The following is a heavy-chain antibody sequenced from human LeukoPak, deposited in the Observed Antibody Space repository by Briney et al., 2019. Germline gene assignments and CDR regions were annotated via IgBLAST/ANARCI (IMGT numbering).Heavy chain of an antibody. CDR2: SGGSEDT. D-gene: IGHD1/OR15-1a*01. Sequence: GGSLRLSCTASGSTFDSYAMSWVRQAPGKGLEWVSSSGGSEDTYYADSVKGRFTISRDNSKSTLYLQMNSLRAEDTAVYYCARGRTIYYYGMDVWGQGTTVTVSS. CDR1: GSTFDSYA. CDR3: ARGRTIYYYGMDV. V-gene: IGHV3-23*01. J-gene: IGHJ6*02.